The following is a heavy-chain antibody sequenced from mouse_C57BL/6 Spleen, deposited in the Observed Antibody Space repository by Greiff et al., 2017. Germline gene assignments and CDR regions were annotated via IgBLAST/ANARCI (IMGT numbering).Heavy chain of an antibody. D-gene: IGHD1-1*01. CDR3: ARDYYGGSYWYFDV. CDR2: IYPSDSET. CDR1: GYTFTSYW. J-gene: IGHJ1*03. Sequence: QVQLQQPGAELVRPGSSVKLSCKASGYTFTSYWMDWVKQRPGQGLEWIGNIYPSDSETHYNQKFKVKATLTVDKSSSTSYMQLSSLTSEDSAVYYCARDYYGGSYWYFDVWGTGTTVTVSS. V-gene: IGHV1-61*01.